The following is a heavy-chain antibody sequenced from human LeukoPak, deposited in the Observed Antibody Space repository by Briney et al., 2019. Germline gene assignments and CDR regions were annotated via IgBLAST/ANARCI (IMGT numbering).Heavy chain of an antibody. CDR3: ARVGKSSSWYFIDY. CDR2: ISISSTDYI. V-gene: IGHV3-21*01. CDR1: GFTFSTFN. J-gene: IGHJ4*02. Sequence: GGSLRLSCGASGFTFSTFNMTWVRQARGKGVEWVSSISISSTDYIYYADSVKGRFTISRNNAKNSLYLQMNSLRAEDTAVYYCARVGKSSSWYFIDYWGQGTLVTVSS. D-gene: IGHD6-13*01.